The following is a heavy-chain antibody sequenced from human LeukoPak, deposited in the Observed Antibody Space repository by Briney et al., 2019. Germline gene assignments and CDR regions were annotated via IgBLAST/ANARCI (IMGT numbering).Heavy chain of an antibody. V-gene: IGHV3-13*01. CDR1: EFTFSYYD. J-gene: IGHJ3*01. Sequence: GGSLRLSCAASEFTFSYYDMHWVRQVTGKSLEWVSGIGKDGSTYYPGSVKGRFTISRENAKNSLYLQMNSLRAEDTAVYYCIRDLGLSHAYGAFDVWGQGTMVTVSS. CDR2: IGKDGST. CDR3: IRDLGLSHAYGAFDV. D-gene: IGHD3-16*01.